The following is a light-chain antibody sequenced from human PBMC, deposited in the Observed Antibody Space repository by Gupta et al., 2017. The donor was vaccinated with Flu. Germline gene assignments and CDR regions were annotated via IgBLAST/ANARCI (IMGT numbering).Light chain of an antibody. J-gene: IGLJ3*02. V-gene: IGLV1-40*01. CDR2: GNT. Sequence: QSVLTQPPSVSGAPGQRVTISCTGRRSNIGAGYDVHWYQQLPGTAPKLVIYGNTNRPSGVPDRFSGSKSGTSASLAIAWLQAEDEAEYYCQSYDSSLSGWVFGGGTRLTVL. CDR1: RSNIGAGYD. CDR3: QSYDSSLSGWV.